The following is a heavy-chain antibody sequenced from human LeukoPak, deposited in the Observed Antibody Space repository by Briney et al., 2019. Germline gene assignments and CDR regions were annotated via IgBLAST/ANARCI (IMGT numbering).Heavy chain of an antibody. V-gene: IGHV4-34*01. Sequence: PSETLSLTCAVYGGSFSGYYWSWIRQPPGKGLEWIGEINHSGSTNYNPSLKSRVAISVDTSKNQFSLKLSPVTAADTAVYYCASGTSKDYYDSSGYYYFDYWGQGTLVTVSS. CDR3: ASGTSKDYYDSSGYYYFDY. J-gene: IGHJ4*02. CDR2: INHSGST. D-gene: IGHD3-22*01. CDR1: GGSFSGYY.